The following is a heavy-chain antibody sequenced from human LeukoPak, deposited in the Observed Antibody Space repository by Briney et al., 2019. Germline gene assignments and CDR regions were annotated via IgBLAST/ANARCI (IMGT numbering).Heavy chain of an antibody. CDR1: GYTFTSYG. J-gene: IGHJ6*03. V-gene: IGHV1-18*01. Sequence: ASVKVSCKASGYTFTSYGISCVRQAPGQGLEWVGWISAYNGNTNYAQKLQGRVTMTKDTSTSTAYMELRSLRSDDTAVYYCARDEARPLNYYYYMDVWGKGTTVTISS. CDR2: ISAYNGNT. CDR3: ARDEARPLNYYYYMDV.